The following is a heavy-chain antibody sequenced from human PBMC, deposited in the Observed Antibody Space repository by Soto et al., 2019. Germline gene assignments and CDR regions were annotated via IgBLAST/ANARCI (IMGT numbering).Heavy chain of an antibody. J-gene: IGHJ6*02. CDR2: MNPNSGNT. CDR3: AREISYGLDV. CDR1: GYTFTSYA. Sequence: QVQLVQSGAEVKKPGASVKVSCKASGYTFTSYAINWVRQATGQGLEWMGWMNPNSGNTGYAQKSQGRVTMTRNPSITTAYLELSSLRYEDTAVYYCAREISYGLDVWGQGTTVTVSS. V-gene: IGHV1-8*01.